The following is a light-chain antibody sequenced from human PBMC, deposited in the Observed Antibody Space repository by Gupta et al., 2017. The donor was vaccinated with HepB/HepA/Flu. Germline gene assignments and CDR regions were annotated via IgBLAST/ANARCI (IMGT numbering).Light chain of an antibody. V-gene: IGKV3-20*01. CDR3: QHFGGSLLT. J-gene: IGKJ4*01. Sequence: VFTQSPGTLSLSPGERGTLSCRASQIVSSSGLAWYQQKRGQAPRLLIFGASYRATGIPDRFIGSGSGTDFTLTIRRLEPEDFAVYYCQHFGGSLLTFGGGTKVDIK. CDR2: GAS. CDR1: QIVSSSG.